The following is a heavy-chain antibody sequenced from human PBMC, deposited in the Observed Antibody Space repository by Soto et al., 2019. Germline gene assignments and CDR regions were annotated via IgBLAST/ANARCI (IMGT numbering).Heavy chain of an antibody. CDR1: GGSISSGDCY. D-gene: IGHD6-19*01. Sequence: SDTLSLTCTVSGGSISSGDCYWSWIRQPPGKGLEWIGYIDLTGRTYYNPSLKSRLAVSVDTSKNQFSLTLSSVTAADTAVYFCARFSSLDKDYVVDVWGQGTMVTVSS. J-gene: IGHJ6*02. CDR3: ARFSSLDKDYVVDV. V-gene: IGHV4-30-4*02. CDR2: IDLTGRT.